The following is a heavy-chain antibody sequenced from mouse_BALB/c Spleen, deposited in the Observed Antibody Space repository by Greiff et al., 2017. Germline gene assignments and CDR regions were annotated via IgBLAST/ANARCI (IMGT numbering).Heavy chain of an antibody. V-gene: IGHV5-4*02. Sequence: EVKLVKSGGGLVKPGGSLKLSCAASGFTFSDYYMYWVRQTPEKRLEWVATISDGGSYTYYPDSVKGRFTISRDNAKNNLYLQMSSLKSEDTAMYYCAREATMITTGAMDYWGQGTSVTVSS. J-gene: IGHJ4*01. D-gene: IGHD2-4*01. CDR2: ISDGGSYT. CDR3: AREATMITTGAMDY. CDR1: GFTFSDYY.